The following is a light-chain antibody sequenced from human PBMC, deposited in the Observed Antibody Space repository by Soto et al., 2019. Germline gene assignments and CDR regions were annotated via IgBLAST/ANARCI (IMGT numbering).Light chain of an antibody. Sequence: EIVLTQSPGNLSLSPGERATLSCRASQAVGGTYLAWYQHKPGQAPRLLIYGASNRAAGIPDRFGGSGSGTDFTLTISRLEPEDFAVYYCQQYGSSPQITFGQGTRLEIK. CDR1: QAVGGTY. V-gene: IGKV3-20*01. J-gene: IGKJ5*01. CDR2: GAS. CDR3: QQYGSSPQIT.